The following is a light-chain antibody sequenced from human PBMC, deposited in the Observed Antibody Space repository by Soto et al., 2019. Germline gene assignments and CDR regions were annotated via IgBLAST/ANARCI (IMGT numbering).Light chain of an antibody. V-gene: IGLV1-40*01. CDR3: QSFDSSLRGGV. CDR1: SSNIGAPYD. J-gene: IGLJ2*01. CDR2: GNN. Sequence: QSVLTQPPSVSGAPGQRVTISCTGSSSNIGAPYDVHWYQQLPGTAPKLLIYGNNNRPSGVPDRFSGSKSGTSASLAITGLQAEDGADYYCQSFDSSLRGGVFGGGTKLTVL.